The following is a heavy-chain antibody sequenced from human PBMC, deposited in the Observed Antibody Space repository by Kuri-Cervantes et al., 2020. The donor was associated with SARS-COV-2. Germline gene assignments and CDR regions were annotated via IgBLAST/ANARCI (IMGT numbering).Heavy chain of an antibody. CDR1: GGSFSGYY. D-gene: IGHD3-3*01. CDR3: ARASTTIFGVLIILFSSNAFDI. V-gene: IGHV4-34*01. J-gene: IGHJ3*02. CDR2: INHSGSA. Sequence: SQTLSLTCAVYGGSFSGYYWSWTRQPPGKGLEWIGEINHSGSANYNPSLKSRVTISVDTSKNQFSLKLNSVTAADTAVYYCARASTTIFGVLIILFSSNAFDIWGQGTMVTVSS.